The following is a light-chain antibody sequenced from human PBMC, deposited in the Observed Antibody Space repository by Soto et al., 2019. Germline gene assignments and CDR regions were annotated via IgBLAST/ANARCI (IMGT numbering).Light chain of an antibody. Sequence: EIHMTQSPSSLSASVGDRVTIACRASQRVDNFINWYQKKPGKAPVLLIYAASNLQGGVPSRFSGRGSGTDFTLTISSLQPEDFATYYCQQTYSTLFTFGQGTRL. J-gene: IGKJ5*01. CDR2: AAS. V-gene: IGKV1-39*01. CDR1: QRVDNF. CDR3: QQTYSTLFT.